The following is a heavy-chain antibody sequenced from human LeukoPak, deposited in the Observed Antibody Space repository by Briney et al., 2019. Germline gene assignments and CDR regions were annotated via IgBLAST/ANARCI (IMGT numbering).Heavy chain of an antibody. CDR2: ISGSGGST. V-gene: IGHV3-23*01. J-gene: IGHJ6*02. CDR3: AKGYSTLNYYGMDV. Sequence: GGSMRLSCAASGFTFSSYAMSWDRQAPGKGLEWVSAISGSGGSTYYADSVKGRFAISRDNSKNTLYPQMNSLRAEDTAVYYCAKGYSTLNYYGMDVWGQGTTVTVSS. CDR1: GFTFSSYA. D-gene: IGHD4-11*01.